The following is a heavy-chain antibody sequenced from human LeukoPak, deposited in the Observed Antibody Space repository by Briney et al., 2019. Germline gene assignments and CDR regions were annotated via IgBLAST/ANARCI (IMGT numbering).Heavy chain of an antibody. J-gene: IGHJ3*02. CDR1: GDSIRRNY. Sequence: PSETLSLTCSISGDSIRRNYWSWIRQPPGKGLEWIAYIHYSGSTSSNPSLKSRVTISVDTSKNQFSLKLTSVTAADTAMYFCAAGYSSNWPYAFNIWGQGTMVTVSS. CDR2: IHYSGST. CDR3: AAGYSSNWPYAFNI. V-gene: IGHV4-59*08. D-gene: IGHD6-13*01.